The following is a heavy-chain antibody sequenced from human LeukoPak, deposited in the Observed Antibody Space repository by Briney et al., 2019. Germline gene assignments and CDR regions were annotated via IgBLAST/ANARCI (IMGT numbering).Heavy chain of an antibody. CDR3: ARDHRGYQLPQLNYYYYMDV. V-gene: IGHV3-11*04. CDR2: ISSSGSTI. D-gene: IGHD2-2*01. Sequence: GGSLRLSCAASGFTFSDYYMSWIRQAPGKGLEWVSYISSSGSTIYYADSVKGRFTISRDNAKNSLYLQMNSLRAEDTAVYYCARDHRGYQLPQLNYYYYMDVWGKGTTVTVSS. CDR1: GFTFSDYY. J-gene: IGHJ6*03.